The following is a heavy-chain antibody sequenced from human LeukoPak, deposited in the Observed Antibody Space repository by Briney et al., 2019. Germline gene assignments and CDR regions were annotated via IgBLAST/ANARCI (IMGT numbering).Heavy chain of an antibody. D-gene: IGHD5-18*01. J-gene: IGHJ4*02. CDR1: GGSISSSSYY. CDR3: ARLGGSYSYGPSYYFDY. Sequence: PSETLSLTCTVSGGSISSSSYYWGWIRQPPGKGLEWIGSIYYSGSTYYNPSLKSRVTISVDTSKNQFSLKLSSVTAADTAVYYCARLGGSYSYGPSYYFDYWGQGTLVIVSS. CDR2: IYYSGST. V-gene: IGHV4-39*07.